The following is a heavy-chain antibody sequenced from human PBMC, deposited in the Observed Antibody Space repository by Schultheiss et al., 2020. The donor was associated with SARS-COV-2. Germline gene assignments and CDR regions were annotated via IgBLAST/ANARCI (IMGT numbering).Heavy chain of an antibody. Sequence: SETLSLTCAVYGGSFSGYYWSGIRQPPGKGLEWIGEINHSGSTNYNPSLKSRVTISVDTSKNQFSLKLSSVTAADTAVYYCAREGGAEDSSSWSYNYYYMDVWGKGTTVTVSS. CDR3: AREGGAEDSSSWSYNYYYMDV. CDR2: INHSGST. CDR1: GGSFSGYY. V-gene: IGHV4-34*01. J-gene: IGHJ6*03. D-gene: IGHD6-6*01.